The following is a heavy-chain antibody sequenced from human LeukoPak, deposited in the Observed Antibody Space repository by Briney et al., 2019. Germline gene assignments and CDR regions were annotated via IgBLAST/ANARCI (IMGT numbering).Heavy chain of an antibody. CDR3: ARVANGYSYGYEPGLAY. Sequence: PSETLSLTCTVSGGSISSSGYYWGWIRQPPGKGLEWIGSMYYRGSTYYNPSLKSRVTISVDTSKNQFSLKLSSVTAADTAVYYCARVANGYSYGYEPGLAYWGQGTLVTVSS. D-gene: IGHD5-18*01. J-gene: IGHJ4*02. V-gene: IGHV4-39*07. CDR1: GGSISSSGYY. CDR2: MYYRGST.